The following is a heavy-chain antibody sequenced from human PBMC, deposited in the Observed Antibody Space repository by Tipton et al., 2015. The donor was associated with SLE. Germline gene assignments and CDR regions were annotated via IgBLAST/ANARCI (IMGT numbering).Heavy chain of an antibody. CDR3: ARWNFVTMTGGFDI. CDR1: GGSISTSSYY. J-gene: IGHJ3*02. D-gene: IGHD1-7*01. Sequence: LRLSCTVSGGSISTSSYYWAWIRQPPGKGLECIGNINYGGTTSYNPSLKSRVTMSVDTSQNQFSLTLRSVTAADTAIYYCARWNFVTMTGGFDIWGQGTMVTVSS. V-gene: IGHV4-39*07. CDR2: INYGGTT.